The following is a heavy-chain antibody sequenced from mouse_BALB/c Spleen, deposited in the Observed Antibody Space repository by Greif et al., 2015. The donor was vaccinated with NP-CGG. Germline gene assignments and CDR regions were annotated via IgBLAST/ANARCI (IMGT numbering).Heavy chain of an antibody. CDR2: ISYSGST. V-gene: IGHV3-8*02. Sequence: EVMLVESGPSLVKPSQTLSLTCSVTGDSITSGYWNWIRKFPGNKLEYMGYISYSGSTYYNPSLKSRISITRDASKNQYYLQLNSVTTEDTATYYCARYNYGSSSYYFDYWGQGTTLTVSS. CDR3: ARYNYGSSSYYFDY. CDR1: GDSITSGY. J-gene: IGHJ2*01. D-gene: IGHD1-1*01.